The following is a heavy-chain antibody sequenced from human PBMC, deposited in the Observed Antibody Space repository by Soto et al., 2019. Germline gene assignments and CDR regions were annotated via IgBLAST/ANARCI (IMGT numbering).Heavy chain of an antibody. D-gene: IGHD2-15*01. Sequence: GASVKVSCKAAGSTFTSYGISWVRQAPGQGLERKGWISAYNGNTNYAQKLQGRVTMTTDTSTSTAYMELRSLRSDDTAVYYCAGVLRYFRRGSCPFDYWGQGTLGTGSS. J-gene: IGHJ4*02. V-gene: IGHV1-18*01. CDR2: ISAYNGNT. CDR3: AGVLRYFRRGSCPFDY. CDR1: GSTFTSYG.